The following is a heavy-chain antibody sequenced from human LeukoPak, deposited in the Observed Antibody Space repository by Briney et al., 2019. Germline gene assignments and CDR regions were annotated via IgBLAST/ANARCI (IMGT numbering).Heavy chain of an antibody. CDR2: INWNGGST. D-gene: IGHD3-16*02. J-gene: IGHJ4*02. CDR3: ARGMITFGGVIVYFDY. CDR1: GFTFSSYS. Sequence: GGSLRLSCAASGFTFSSYSMNWVRQAPGKGLEWVSGINWNGGSTGYADSVKGRFTISRDNAKNSLYLQMNSLRAEDTALYYCARGMITFGGVIVYFDYWGQGTLVTVSS. V-gene: IGHV3-20*04.